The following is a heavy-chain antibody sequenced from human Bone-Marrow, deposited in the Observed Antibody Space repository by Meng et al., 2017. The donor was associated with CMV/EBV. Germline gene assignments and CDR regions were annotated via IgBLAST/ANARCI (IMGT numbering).Heavy chain of an antibody. CDR2: ISWNSGSI. J-gene: IGHJ4*02. Sequence: GGSLRLSCAASGFTLDDYAMHWVRQAPGKGLEWVSGISWNSGSIGYADSVKGRFTISRDNAKNSLYLQMNSLRAEDTAVYYCARTQYYYDSSGSGESDYWGQGTRVTGSS. V-gene: IGHV3-9*01. D-gene: IGHD3-22*01. CDR1: GFTLDDYA. CDR3: ARTQYYYDSSGSGESDY.